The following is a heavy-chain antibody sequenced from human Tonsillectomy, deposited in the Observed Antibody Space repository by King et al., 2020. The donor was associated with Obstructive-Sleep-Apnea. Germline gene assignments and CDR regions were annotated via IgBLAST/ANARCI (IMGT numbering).Heavy chain of an antibody. CDR1: VDTFTGYD. J-gene: IGHJ4*02. V-gene: IGHV1-2*02. CDR2: ISPNSGAT. Sequence: QLVQSGAEVKKPGASVKVSCKASVDTFTGYDIHWVRQAPGQGLEWMGWISPNSGATKYAQKFQDRVTMTRDTSISTAYLDLSRLRSDDTAIYYCARDMSAYDSTSPAYWGQGTLVTVSS. D-gene: IGHD3-10*01. CDR3: ARDMSAYDSTSPAY.